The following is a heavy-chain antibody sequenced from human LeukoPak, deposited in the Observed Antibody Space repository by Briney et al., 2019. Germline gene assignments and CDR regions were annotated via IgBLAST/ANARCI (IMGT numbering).Heavy chain of an antibody. CDR1: GYTFTSYA. J-gene: IGHJ4*02. V-gene: IGHV1-3*04. D-gene: IGHD2-21*02. CDR2: INTGNGNT. Sequence: ASVKVSCKASGYTFTSYAMHWVRQAPGQRLECMGWINTGNGNTKYSQKFQGRVTITRDTSASTAYMDLSSLRSEDTAVYYCARNTETAIPLPYYFDYWGQGTPVTVSS. CDR3: ARNTETAIPLPYYFDY.